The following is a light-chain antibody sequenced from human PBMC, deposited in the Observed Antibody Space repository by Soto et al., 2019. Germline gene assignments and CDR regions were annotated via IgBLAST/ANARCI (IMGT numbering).Light chain of an antibody. J-gene: IGKJ4*01. CDR2: AAS. CDR3: QQLYSSPLT. Sequence: DIQLTQSPSFLSASVGDRDTITCRASQGISTYLAWYQQSPGKAPTLLIYAASTLQSGVPSRFSGSGSGTEFTLTISSLQPEDFATYYCQQLYSSPLTFGGGTKVEIK. V-gene: IGKV1-9*01. CDR1: QGISTY.